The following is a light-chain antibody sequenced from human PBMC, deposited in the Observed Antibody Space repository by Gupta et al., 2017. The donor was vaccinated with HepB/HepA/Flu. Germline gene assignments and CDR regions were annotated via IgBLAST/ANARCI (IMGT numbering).Light chain of an antibody. V-gene: IGKV1-27*01. Sequence: DMQMTQSPSSLSASVGDRVTITCRASPDISNYLAWYQQKPGKVPKLLIYLASTLQSGVPSRFSGSGSGTDFTLTISSLQPEDVATYYCQRYIRAPWTFGQGTKVEIK. CDR3: QRYIRAPWT. CDR2: LAS. J-gene: IGKJ1*01. CDR1: PDISNY.